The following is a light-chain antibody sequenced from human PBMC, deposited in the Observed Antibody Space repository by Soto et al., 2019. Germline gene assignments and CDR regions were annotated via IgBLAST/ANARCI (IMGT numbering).Light chain of an antibody. CDR1: SSDVGDYSY. V-gene: IGLV2-14*01. CDR2: EVS. CDR3: SSYTSRSTVV. Sequence: QSALTQPASVSGSPGQSITISCTGTSSDVGDYSYVSWYQQHPGKAPKLMIYEVSNRPSGVSNRFSGSKSGNTASLTISGLLAEDEADYYCSSYTSRSTVVFGGGTKVTVL. J-gene: IGLJ2*01.